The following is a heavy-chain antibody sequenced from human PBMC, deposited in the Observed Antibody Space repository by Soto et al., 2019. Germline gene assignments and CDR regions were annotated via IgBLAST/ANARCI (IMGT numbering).Heavy chain of an antibody. Sequence: PSVKVSCKASGGTFSSYTISWVRQAPGQGLEWMGRIIPILGIANYAQKFQGRVTITADKSTSTAYMELSSLRSEDTAVYYCARDRLGGYSYGIWGQGTLVTVSS. CDR1: GGTFSSYT. D-gene: IGHD5-18*01. J-gene: IGHJ4*02. V-gene: IGHV1-69*04. CDR2: IIPILGIA. CDR3: ARDRLGGYSYGI.